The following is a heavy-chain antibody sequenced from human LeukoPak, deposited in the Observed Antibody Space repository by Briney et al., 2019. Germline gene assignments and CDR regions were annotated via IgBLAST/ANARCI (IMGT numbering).Heavy chain of an antibody. Sequence: GGSLRLSCAASGFTFSSYGMHWVRQAPGKGLEWVAVKGRFTISRDNSKNTMYLQMDSLRPEDTAVYFCAKEYSSGWSYWYFDLWGRGTLVTVSS. CDR3: AKEYSSGWSYWYFDL. J-gene: IGHJ2*01. CDR1: GFTFSSYG. V-gene: IGHV3-30*02. D-gene: IGHD6-19*01.